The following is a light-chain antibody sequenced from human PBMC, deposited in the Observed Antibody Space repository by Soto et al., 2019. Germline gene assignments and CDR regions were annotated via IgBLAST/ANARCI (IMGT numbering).Light chain of an antibody. CDR2: GAS. J-gene: IGKJ1*01. CDR3: QQYGSSPRT. Sequence: EIVLTHSPGTLSLSPCERATLSFSASQTVSTNYLAWYQQKPGQAPRLLIYGASKRATGIPDRFSGSGSGTDFTLTISRLEPEDFAVYCCQQYGSSPRTFGQGTKVDTK. CDR1: QTVSTNY. V-gene: IGKV3-20*01.